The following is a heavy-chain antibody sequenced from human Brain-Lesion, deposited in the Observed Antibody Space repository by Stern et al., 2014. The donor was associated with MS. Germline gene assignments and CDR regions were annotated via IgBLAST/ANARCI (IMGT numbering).Heavy chain of an antibody. V-gene: IGHV4-39*01. CDR2: IYYSGTT. D-gene: IGHD5-12*01. Sequence: QLQLQESGPGLVKPSETLSLTCSVSGGSISRSTYYWGWIRQPPGKGLEWIGSIYYSGTTYYNPSLKSRVTIDTSTTQFSLRLTSVTAADTAVYYCARHDGWLPHYWSQGTLVTVSS. J-gene: IGHJ4*02. CDR3: ARHDGWLPHY. CDR1: GGSISRSTYY.